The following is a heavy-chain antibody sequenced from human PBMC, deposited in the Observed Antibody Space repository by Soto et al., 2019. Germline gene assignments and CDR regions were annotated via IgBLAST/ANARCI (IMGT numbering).Heavy chain of an antibody. Sequence: QVQLVQSGSELKKPGASVKVSCKASGYTFTSYAMNWVRQAPGQGLEWMGWINTNTGNPTYAQGFTGRFVFSLDTAVCTAYLQICSLKAEDTAVYYCARGPFRVFGVVSQGYHNWFDPWGQGTLVTVSS. D-gene: IGHD3-3*01. J-gene: IGHJ5*02. V-gene: IGHV7-4-1*01. CDR3: ARGPFRVFGVVSQGYHNWFDP. CDR2: INTNTGNP. CDR1: GYTFTSYA.